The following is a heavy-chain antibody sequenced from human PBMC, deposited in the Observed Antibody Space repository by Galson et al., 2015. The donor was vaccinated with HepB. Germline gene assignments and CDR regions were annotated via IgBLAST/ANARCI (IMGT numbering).Heavy chain of an antibody. D-gene: IGHD1-20*01. CDR3: ARGGQSSKYNWNLPFDP. V-gene: IGHV4-30-2*01. CDR1: GASMSRGGYS. Sequence: TLSLTCAVSGASMSRGGYSWSWLRQTPGKGLEWIGNIQQTGTTYYNPSLKSRVTISVDRSKNLFSLKLTFVTAADTAVYYCARGGQSSKYNWNLPFDPWGQGTLVTVSS. J-gene: IGHJ5*02. CDR2: IQQTGTT.